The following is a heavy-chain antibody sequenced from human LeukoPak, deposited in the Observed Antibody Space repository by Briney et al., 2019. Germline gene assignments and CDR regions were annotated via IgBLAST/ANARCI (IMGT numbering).Heavy chain of an antibody. Sequence: GGSLRLSCSASGLIFSTYAMQWVRQAPGKGLEYVSGISANGGSTYYADSVKGRFIISRDNPKNTLYLQMSSLRTDDTALYYCVSLTPHNDYWGQGTLVTVSS. CDR1: GLIFSTYA. CDR3: VSLTPHNDY. CDR2: ISANGGST. V-gene: IGHV3-64D*08. D-gene: IGHD3-9*01. J-gene: IGHJ4*02.